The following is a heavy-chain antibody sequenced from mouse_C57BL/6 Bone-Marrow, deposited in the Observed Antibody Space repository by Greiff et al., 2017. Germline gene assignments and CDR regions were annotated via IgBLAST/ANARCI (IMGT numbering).Heavy chain of an antibody. D-gene: IGHD1-1*01. CDR3: TYGSSYRWYFDV. CDR2: IYTRSGNT. CDR1: TSYG. V-gene: IGHV1-81*01. Sequence: TSYGISWVKQRTGQGLEWIGEIYTRSGNTYYNEKFKGKATLTADKSSSTAYMELRSLTSADSAVYFCTYGSSYRWYFDVWGTGTTVTVSS. J-gene: IGHJ1*03.